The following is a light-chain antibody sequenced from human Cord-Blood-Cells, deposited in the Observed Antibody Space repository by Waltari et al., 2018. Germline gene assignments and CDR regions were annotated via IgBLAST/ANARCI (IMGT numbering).Light chain of an antibody. CDR2: EVS. J-gene: IGLJ2*01. Sequence: QSALTQPASVSGSPGQSITISCTGTSRDVGGYNYVSWYQQHPGKAHKLMIYEVSNRFSGSKSGNTASLTISGLQAEDEADYYCSSYTSSSTVVFGGGTKLTVL. V-gene: IGLV2-14*01. CDR1: SRDVGGYNY. CDR3: SSYTSSSTVV.